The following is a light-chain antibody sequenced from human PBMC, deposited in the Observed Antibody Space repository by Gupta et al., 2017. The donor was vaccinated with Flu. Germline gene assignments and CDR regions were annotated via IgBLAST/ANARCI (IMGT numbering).Light chain of an antibody. CDR3: QQLKSLQIT. J-gene: IGKJ5*01. V-gene: IGKV1-9*01. Sequence: QSPSFLSASVGDRVTITCRASRGMSTYLAWYQQRPGKAPKLLIYTASTLQSGVPSRFSGSGSGTEFTLTSSSLQPEDFATYYCQQLKSLQITLGQGTRLEIK. CDR2: TAS. CDR1: RGMSTY.